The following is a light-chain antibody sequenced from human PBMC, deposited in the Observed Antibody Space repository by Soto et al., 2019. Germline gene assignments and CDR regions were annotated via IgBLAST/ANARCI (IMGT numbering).Light chain of an antibody. CDR2: AAS. J-gene: IGKJ1*01. Sequence: EIVLTQSPGTLSLSPGERATLSCRASQSVSNSYLAWYQQKPGQAPRLLINAASSRATGIPDRFSGSGYGTDFALTISRLEPEEFAVYHCQQNGGSPWTFGQGTKVQIK. CDR3: QQNGGSPWT. CDR1: QSVSNSY. V-gene: IGKV3-20*01.